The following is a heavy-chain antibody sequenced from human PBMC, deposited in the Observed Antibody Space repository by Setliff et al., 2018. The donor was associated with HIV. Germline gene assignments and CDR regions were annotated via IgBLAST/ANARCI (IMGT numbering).Heavy chain of an antibody. CDR1: GGTFSSYA. D-gene: IGHD3-3*01. Sequence: SVKVSCKASGGTFSSYAISWVRQAPGQGLEWMGGIIPIFGTANYAQKFQGRVTITTDESTSTAYMELSRLRSEDTAVYYCARAAVGGVRNDYYYYGMDVWGQGTTVTVSS. CDR2: IIPIFGTA. J-gene: IGHJ6*02. V-gene: IGHV1-69*05. CDR3: ARAAVGGVRNDYYYYGMDV.